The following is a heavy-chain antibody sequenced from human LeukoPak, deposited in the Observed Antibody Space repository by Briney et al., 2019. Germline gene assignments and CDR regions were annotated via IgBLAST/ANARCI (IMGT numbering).Heavy chain of an antibody. CDR3: AKDVGKWESLHFFDY. Sequence: GGSLRLSCLTSGFTFCTNATSCVRQDPGKWLEWIFGISGSGASTYYADPVTGRFTIFIDNSRNTLYLQMNSLRGDDTAVYYCAKDVGKWESLHFFDYWGQGTLVTVSS. D-gene: IGHD1-26*01. V-gene: IGHV3-23*01. CDR2: ISGSGAST. CDR1: GFTFCTNA. J-gene: IGHJ4*02.